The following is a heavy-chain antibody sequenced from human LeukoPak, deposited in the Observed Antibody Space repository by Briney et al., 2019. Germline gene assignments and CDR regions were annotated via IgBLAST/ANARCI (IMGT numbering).Heavy chain of an antibody. CDR3: ARTSWGYFDY. D-gene: IGHD7-27*01. V-gene: IGHV4-39*01. Sequence: SETLSLTCTVSGGSISSSSYYWGWIRQPPGKGLEWIGSIYYSGSTYYNPSLKSRVTISVGTSKNQFSLKLSSVTAADTAVYYCARTSWGYFDYWGQGTLVTVSS. CDR1: GGSISSSSYY. CDR2: IYYSGST. J-gene: IGHJ4*02.